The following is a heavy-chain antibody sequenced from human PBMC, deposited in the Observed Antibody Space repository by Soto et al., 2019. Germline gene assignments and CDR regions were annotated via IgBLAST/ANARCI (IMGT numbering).Heavy chain of an antibody. J-gene: IGHJ6*02. CDR3: ARADTAMVESYYGMDV. Sequence: EVQLVESGGGLVQPGGSLRLSCAASGFSFTSYLMTWVRQSPGKGLEWVASIAQDGSDKYYVDSVRGRFTISRDNAKNSLYLQMNSLRAEDTAVYYCARADTAMVESYYGMDVWGQGTTVTVSS. CDR1: GFSFTSYL. D-gene: IGHD5-18*01. V-gene: IGHV3-7*03. CDR2: IAQDGSDK.